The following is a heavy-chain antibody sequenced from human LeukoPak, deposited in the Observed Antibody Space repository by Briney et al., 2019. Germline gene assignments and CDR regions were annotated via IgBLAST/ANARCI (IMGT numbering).Heavy chain of an antibody. CDR1: GFTVSSNY. J-gene: IGHJ6*02. V-gene: IGHV3-74*01. Sequence: GGSLRLSCAASGFTVSSNYMSWVRQAPGKGLEWVTGIDKEGIKIDYADSVMGRFTISRDNARNTLVLQMNSLRAEDTAVYYCARDLHNYGMDVWGQGTTVTVSS. CDR3: ARDLHNYGMDV. CDR2: IDKEGIKI. D-gene: IGHD4-11*01.